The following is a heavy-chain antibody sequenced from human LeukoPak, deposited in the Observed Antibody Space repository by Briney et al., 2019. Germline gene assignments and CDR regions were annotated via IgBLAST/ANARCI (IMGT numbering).Heavy chain of an antibody. J-gene: IGHJ3*02. CDR1: GFTFSSYA. CDR2: IYSGGST. V-gene: IGHV3-53*01. CDR3: ARGGSYLSAFDI. Sequence: GGSLRLSCAAPGFTFSSYAMSWVRQAPGKGLEWVSIIYSGGSTFYADSVKGRFTISRDNSKNTLYLQMNSLRAEDTAVYYCARGGSYLSAFDIWGQGTMVTVSS. D-gene: IGHD1-26*01.